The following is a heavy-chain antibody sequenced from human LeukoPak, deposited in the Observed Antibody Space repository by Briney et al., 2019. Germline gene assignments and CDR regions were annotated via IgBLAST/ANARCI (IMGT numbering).Heavy chain of an antibody. Sequence: GGSLRLSCAASGFTFSSYAMHWVRQAPGKGLEWVSGISWNSGSIGYADSVKGRFTISRDNAKNSLYLQMNSLRAEDMALYYCAKGAGIKYCSGGSCHSYYFDYWGQGTLVTVSS. CDR1: GFTFSSYA. V-gene: IGHV3-9*03. CDR3: AKGAGIKYCSGGSCHSYYFDY. D-gene: IGHD2-15*01. CDR2: ISWNSGSI. J-gene: IGHJ4*02.